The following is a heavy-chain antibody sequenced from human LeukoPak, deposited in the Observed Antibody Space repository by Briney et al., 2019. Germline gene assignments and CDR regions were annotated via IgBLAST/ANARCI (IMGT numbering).Heavy chain of an antibody. Sequence: GASLQISCKGSGSTFSSYWVGWVRQLPGEGLEWMGIIYPGDSDTRYSPSLQGQVTISVDTSIGTAYLQWSSLKASDTAIYYCARQNDFRLDYWGQGTLVTVSS. J-gene: IGHJ4*02. D-gene: IGHD3-3*01. CDR3: ARQNDFRLDY. CDR2: IYPGDSDT. V-gene: IGHV5-51*01. CDR1: GSTFSSYW.